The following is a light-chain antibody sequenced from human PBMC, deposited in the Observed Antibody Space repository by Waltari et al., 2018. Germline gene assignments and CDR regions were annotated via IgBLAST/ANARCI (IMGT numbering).Light chain of an antibody. CDR3: NSRDSSGNHVV. CDR1: SLRSYY. Sequence: SSELTQDPAVSVSLGQTVRITCHGDSLRSYYASWYQQTPGQAPVLVIYGKNNRPSGIPDRFSGSSSGNTASLTITGAQAEDEADYYCNSRDSSGNHVVFGGGTKLTVL. CDR2: GKN. J-gene: IGLJ2*01. V-gene: IGLV3-19*01.